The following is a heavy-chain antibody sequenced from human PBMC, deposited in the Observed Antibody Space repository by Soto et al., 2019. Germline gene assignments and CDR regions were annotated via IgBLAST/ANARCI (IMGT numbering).Heavy chain of an antibody. J-gene: IGHJ4*02. CDR2: ISYDGSNK. CDR3: AKDRHIAVDAIRGRFDY. D-gene: IGHD6-19*01. V-gene: IGHV3-30*18. Sequence: GGSLRLSCAASGFTFSNYGMHWVRQAPGKGLEWVAVISYDGSNKYYADSMKGRFTISRDNSKNTLYLQMNSLAAEDAAVYYCAKDRHIAVDAIRGRFDYWGQGTLVTVSS. CDR1: GFTFSNYG.